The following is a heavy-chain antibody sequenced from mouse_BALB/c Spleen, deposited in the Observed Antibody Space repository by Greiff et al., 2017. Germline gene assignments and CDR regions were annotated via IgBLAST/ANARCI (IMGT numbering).Heavy chain of an antibody. Sequence: QVQLKESGAELARPGASVKMSCKASGYTFTSYTMHWVKQRPGQGLEWIGYINPSSGYTNYNQKFKDKATLTADKSSSTAYMQLSSLTSKDSAVYYCARHYYGSRGFDYWGQGTTLTVSS. J-gene: IGHJ2*01. CDR2: INPSSGYT. CDR1: GYTFTSYT. V-gene: IGHV1-4*01. D-gene: IGHD1-1*01. CDR3: ARHYYGSRGFDY.